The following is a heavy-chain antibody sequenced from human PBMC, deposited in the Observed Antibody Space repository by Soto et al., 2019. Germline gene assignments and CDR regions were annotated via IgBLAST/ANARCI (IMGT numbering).Heavy chain of an antibody. J-gene: IGHJ4*02. CDR3: ARKPIYHFFAGYYSVDY. CDR2: INYSGST. V-gene: IGHV4-31*03. CDR1: GGSISSGGYY. Sequence: SETLSLTCTVSGGSISSGGYYWSWIRQHPGKGLEWIGYINYSGSTCYNPSLKSRLTISVDTSNNQFSLKLSSVTAADTAVYYCARKPIYHFFAGYYSVDYWGQGTLVTVSS. D-gene: IGHD3-9*01.